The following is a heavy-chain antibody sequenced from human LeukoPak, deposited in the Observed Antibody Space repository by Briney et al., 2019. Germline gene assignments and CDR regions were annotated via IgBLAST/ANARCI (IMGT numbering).Heavy chain of an antibody. CDR2: IYYSGNT. CDR1: GGSISSYY. D-gene: IGHD3-22*01. J-gene: IGHJ5*02. V-gene: IGHV4-39*07. Sequence: SETLSLTCTVSGGSISSYYWGWIRQPPGKGLEWIGSIYYSGNTYHNPSLKSRFTISVDTSQNQFSLKGSSVTAADTAVYYCAKRTKMSDYYDSSGYSWGQGTLVTVSS. CDR3: AKRTKMSDYYDSSGYS.